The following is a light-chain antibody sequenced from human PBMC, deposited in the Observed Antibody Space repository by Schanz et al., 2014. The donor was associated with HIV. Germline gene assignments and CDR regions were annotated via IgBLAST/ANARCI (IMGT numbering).Light chain of an antibody. Sequence: QSALTQPASVSGSPGQSITISCTGSSSDIGSYDYISWYQQHPGKAPKLIIYDVTDRPSGVSFRFSGSKSGNTASLTISGLQSEDEAFYYCGSFTTSSTWVFGGGTKLTVL. CDR1: SSDIGSYDY. J-gene: IGLJ3*02. V-gene: IGLV2-14*03. CDR2: DVT. CDR3: GSFTTSSTWV.